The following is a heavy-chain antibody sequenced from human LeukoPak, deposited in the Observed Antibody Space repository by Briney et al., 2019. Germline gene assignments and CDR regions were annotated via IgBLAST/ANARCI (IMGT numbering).Heavy chain of an antibody. Sequence: SETLSLTCTVSGGPISSYYWSWLRQPAGKGLEWIGRIHTTGSTDYNPSLKSRITVSVDTSKNQFSLKLSSVTAADTALYYCAREASRGFLVSGYYYYYMDVWGKGTTVTVSS. V-gene: IGHV4-4*07. D-gene: IGHD3-3*01. CDR3: AREASRGFLVSGYYYYYMDV. J-gene: IGHJ6*03. CDR2: IHTTGST. CDR1: GGPISSYY.